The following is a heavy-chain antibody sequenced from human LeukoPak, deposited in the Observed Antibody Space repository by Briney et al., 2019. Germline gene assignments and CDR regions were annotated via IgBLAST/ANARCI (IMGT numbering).Heavy chain of an antibody. V-gene: IGHV4-34*01. CDR3: ARGDDYDFWSGYYSGMDV. D-gene: IGHD3-3*01. Sequence: PSETLSLPCAVYGGSFSGYYWSWIRQPPGKGLEWIGEINHSGSTNYNPSLKSRVTISVDTSKNQFSLKLSSVTAADTAVYYCARGDDYDFWSGYYSGMDVWGQGTTVTVSS. CDR2: INHSGST. J-gene: IGHJ6*02. CDR1: GGSFSGYY.